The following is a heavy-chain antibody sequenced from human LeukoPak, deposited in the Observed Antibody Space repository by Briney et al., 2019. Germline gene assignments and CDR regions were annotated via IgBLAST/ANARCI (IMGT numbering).Heavy chain of an antibody. CDR1: GFTFTSHG. CDR2: ISAYNGNT. CDR3: ARGYDGYTEAHLDF. J-gene: IGHJ4*02. Sequence: GASVKVSCTASGFTFTSHGFNWVRQAPGQGLEWMAWISAYNGNTNYAQKVQGRVTVTTDTSTRTAYMELRGLTSDDTAVYYCARGYDGYTEAHLDFWGQGTLVTVSS. D-gene: IGHD5-24*01. V-gene: IGHV1-18*01.